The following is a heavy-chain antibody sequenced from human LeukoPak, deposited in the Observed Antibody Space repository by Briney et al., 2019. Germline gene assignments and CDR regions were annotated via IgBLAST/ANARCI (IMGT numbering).Heavy chain of an antibody. D-gene: IGHD6-19*01. CDR3: ARGSPRYSSGWSHFDY. J-gene: IGHJ4*02. V-gene: IGHV4-34*01. CDR1: GGSFSGYY. CDR2: INHSGST. Sequence: SETLSLTCAVYGGSFSGYYWSWIRQPPGKGLEWIGEINHSGSTNYNPSLKSRVTISVDTSKNQFSLKLSSVTAADTAVYYCARGSPRYSSGWSHFDYWGQGTLVTVSS.